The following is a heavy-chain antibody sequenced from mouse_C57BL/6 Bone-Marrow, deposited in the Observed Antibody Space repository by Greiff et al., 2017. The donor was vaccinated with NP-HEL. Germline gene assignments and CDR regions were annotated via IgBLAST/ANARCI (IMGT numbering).Heavy chain of an antibody. Sequence: QVQLQQPGAELVKPGASVKLSCKASGYTFTSYWMHWVKQRPGQGLEWIGMIHPNSGSTNYNEKFKSKATLTVDKSSSTAYMQLSSLTSEDSAVYYWASSYGHFYFDYWGQGTTLTVSS. CDR2: IHPNSGST. CDR3: ASSYGHFYFDY. D-gene: IGHD2-1*01. CDR1: GYTFTSYW. V-gene: IGHV1-64*01. J-gene: IGHJ2*01.